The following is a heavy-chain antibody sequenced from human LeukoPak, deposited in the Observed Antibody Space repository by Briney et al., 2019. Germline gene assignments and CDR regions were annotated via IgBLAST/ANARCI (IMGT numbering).Heavy chain of an antibody. CDR1: GGSFSGYY. CDR3: ARGRKRRFDP. CDR2: INHSGST. J-gene: IGHJ5*02. Sequence: PSETLSLTCAVYGGSFSGYYWSWIRQPPGKGLEWIGEINHSGSTNYNPSLKSRVTISVDTSKNQFSLKLSSVTAADTAVYYCARGRKRRFDPWGQGTLVTVSS. V-gene: IGHV4-34*01.